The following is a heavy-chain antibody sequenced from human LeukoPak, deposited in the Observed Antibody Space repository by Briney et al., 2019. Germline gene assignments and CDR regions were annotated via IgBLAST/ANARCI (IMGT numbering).Heavy chain of an antibody. V-gene: IGHV1-2*04. J-gene: IGHJ6*02. Sequence: EASVKVSCKASGYTFTGYYMHWVRQAPGQGLEWMGWINPNSGGTNYAQKFQGWVTMTRDTSISTAYMELTRLTSDDTAVYYCAREPVAGYYYYGMDVWGQGTTVSVSS. D-gene: IGHD6-19*01. CDR3: AREPVAGYYYYGMDV. CDR2: INPNSGGT. CDR1: GYTFTGYY.